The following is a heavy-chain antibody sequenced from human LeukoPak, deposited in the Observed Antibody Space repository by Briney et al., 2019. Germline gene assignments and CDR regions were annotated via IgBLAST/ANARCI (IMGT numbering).Heavy chain of an antibody. Sequence: GGSLRLSCAASGFTFSSYEMNWVRQAPGKGLEWVSYISSSGSTIYYADSVKGRFTISRDNAKNSLYLQMNSLRAEDTAVYYCAKGDDGSGSYYREGNWFDPWGQGTLVTVSS. CDR1: GFTFSSYE. J-gene: IGHJ5*02. CDR3: AKGDDGSGSYYREGNWFDP. V-gene: IGHV3-48*03. D-gene: IGHD3-10*01. CDR2: ISSSGSTI.